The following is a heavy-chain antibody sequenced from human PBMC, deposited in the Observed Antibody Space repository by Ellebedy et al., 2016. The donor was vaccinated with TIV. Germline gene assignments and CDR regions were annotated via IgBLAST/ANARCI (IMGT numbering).Heavy chain of an antibody. V-gene: IGHV3-66*01. Sequence: GGSLRLSCAASGFTVSSSYMSWVRQAPGKGLEWVSVIYAGNTTYYADFVRARFTISRDTSKNTLYLQMNSLRAEDTAVYYCSTETFNDVDLELWGIFDIWGQGTMVTVSS. CDR3: STETFNDVDLELWGIFDI. D-gene: IGHD3-16*01. J-gene: IGHJ3*02. CDR1: GFTVSSSY. CDR2: IYAGNTT.